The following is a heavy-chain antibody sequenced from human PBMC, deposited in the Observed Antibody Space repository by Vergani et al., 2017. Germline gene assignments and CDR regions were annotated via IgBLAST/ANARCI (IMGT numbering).Heavy chain of an antibody. V-gene: IGHV1-69*14. Sequence: QVQLVQSGAEVKKPGSSVKVSCKASGGTFSSYAISWVRQAPGQGFEWMGRIIPIFGTANYAQQFQGRVTITADKSTSTAYMELSSLRSEETAVYYCAREYQRLSGGNWFDPWGQGTLVTVSS. CDR1: GGTFSSYA. D-gene: IGHD2-2*01. CDR2: IIPIFGTA. J-gene: IGHJ5*02. CDR3: AREYQRLSGGNWFDP.